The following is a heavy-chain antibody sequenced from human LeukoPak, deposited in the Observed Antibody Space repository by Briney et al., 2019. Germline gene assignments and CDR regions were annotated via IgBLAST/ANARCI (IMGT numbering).Heavy chain of an antibody. CDR1: GFTFSSYW. CDR3: ARDSLYAIDY. D-gene: IGHD2-8*01. CDR2: IKQDGSEK. Sequence: GGSLRLSRAASGFTFSSYWMSWVRQAPGEGLGWVANIKQDGSEKYYVYSVKGRFTISRENAKNSLYLQMNSLRAEDTPVYYCARDSLYAIDYCGQGTLVTVSS. V-gene: IGHV3-7*01. J-gene: IGHJ4*02.